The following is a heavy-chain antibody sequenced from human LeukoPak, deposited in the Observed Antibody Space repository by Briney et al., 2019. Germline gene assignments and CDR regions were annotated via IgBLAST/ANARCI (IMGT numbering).Heavy chain of an antibody. CDR3: AREYSSSWAPYFQR. CDR1: GFTFSSYA. D-gene: IGHD6-13*01. J-gene: IGHJ1*01. Sequence: GGSLRLSCAASGFTFSSYAMSWVRQAPGKGLEWVSAISGSGGSTYYADSVKGRFTISRDNSKNTLYLQMNSLSAKETDLYYGAREYSSSWAPYFQRWGQGTLVTVSS. CDR2: ISGSGGST. V-gene: IGHV3-23*01.